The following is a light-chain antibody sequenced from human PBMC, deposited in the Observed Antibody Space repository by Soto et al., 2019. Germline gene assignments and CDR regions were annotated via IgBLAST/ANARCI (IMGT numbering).Light chain of an antibody. V-gene: IGKV1-17*01. CDR2: DAS. CDR3: QQYSSWVWT. J-gene: IGKJ1*01. Sequence: IQMTQSPSSLSASVGDRVTITCRASQGIGSDLGWYQQKPGKAPKLLIYDASRLQSGVPARFSGSGSGTDFTLTISSLQSEDFAFYYCQQYSSWVWTFGQGTKVDIK. CDR1: QGIGSD.